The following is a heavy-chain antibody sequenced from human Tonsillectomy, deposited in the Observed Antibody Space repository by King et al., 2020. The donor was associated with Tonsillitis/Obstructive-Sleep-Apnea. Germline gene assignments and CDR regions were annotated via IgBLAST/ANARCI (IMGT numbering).Heavy chain of an antibody. CDR2: IYYSGST. CDR3: ARGIRGDNDAFDI. CDR1: GGSISSYY. V-gene: IGHV4-59*01. Sequence: QLQESGPGLVKPSETLSLTCTVSGGSISSYYWSWILQPPGKGLEWIGYIYYSGSTNYNPSLKGRVTISVDTSKNQFSLKLSSVTAADTAVYYCARGIRGDNDAFDIWGQGTMVTVSS. D-gene: IGHD3-10*01. J-gene: IGHJ3*02.